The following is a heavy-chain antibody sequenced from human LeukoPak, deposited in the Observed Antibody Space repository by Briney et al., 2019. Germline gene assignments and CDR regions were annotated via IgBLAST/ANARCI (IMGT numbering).Heavy chain of an antibody. CDR3: ARDLGYCSSTSCFRNWFDP. CDR2: ISTYNGDT. V-gene: IGHV1-18*01. CDR1: DYTFTNYG. J-gene: IGHJ5*02. D-gene: IGHD2-2*01. Sequence: ASVKVSCTTSDYTFTNYGISWVRQAPGQGLEWMGWISTYNGDTNYAQKFQGRVTMTTDTSTSTAYMELRSLRPDDTAVYFCARDLGYCSSTSCFRNWFDPWGQGTLVTVSS.